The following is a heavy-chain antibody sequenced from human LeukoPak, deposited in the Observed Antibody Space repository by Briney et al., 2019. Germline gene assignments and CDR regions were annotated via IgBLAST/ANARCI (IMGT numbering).Heavy chain of an antibody. Sequence: PGGSLRLSCAASGFTFSSSAMSWVRQAPGKGLKWVSGISTSGGSTYYSDSVKGRFSISRDNSKNTLYLQMNSLRAEDTAVYYCARESESYDSSGSTFAYWGQGTLVTVSS. CDR2: ISTSGGST. V-gene: IGHV3-23*01. D-gene: IGHD3-22*01. J-gene: IGHJ4*02. CDR3: ARESESYDSSGSTFAY. CDR1: GFTFSSSA.